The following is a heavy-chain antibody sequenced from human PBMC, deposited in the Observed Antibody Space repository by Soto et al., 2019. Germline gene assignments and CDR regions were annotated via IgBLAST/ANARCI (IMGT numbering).Heavy chain of an antibody. J-gene: IGHJ4*02. Sequence: EVQLVESGGDLVQPGGSLRLSCAASGFTFSDFWMRWVRQAPGKGLEWVANIKHDGSEKYYVDSVEGRFTISRDNTKDSLYLHMNSLRAEDTDVYYCARGGSWGRDYWGQGTLVTVSS. CDR1: GFTFSDFW. CDR3: ARGGSWGRDY. V-gene: IGHV3-7*01. D-gene: IGHD2-15*01. CDR2: IKHDGSEK.